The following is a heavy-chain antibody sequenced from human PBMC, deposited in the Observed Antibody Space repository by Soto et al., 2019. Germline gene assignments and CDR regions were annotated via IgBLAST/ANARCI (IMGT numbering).Heavy chain of an antibody. CDR2: ISAYNGNT. V-gene: IGHV1-18*01. CDR1: GYTFTSYG. CDR3: ARVQSAYDFAY. J-gene: IGHJ4*02. D-gene: IGHD5-12*01. Sequence: QVQLVQSGAEVKKPGASVKVSCKASGYTFTSYGINWVRQAPGQGLEWMGWISAYNGNTHYAQKLQGRVTMTTDTSTSTAYIELRSLRSDDTAVYYCARVQSAYDFAYWGQGTLVTVSS.